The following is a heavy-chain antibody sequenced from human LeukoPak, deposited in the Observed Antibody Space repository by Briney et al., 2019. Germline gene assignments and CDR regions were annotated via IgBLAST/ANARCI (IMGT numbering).Heavy chain of an antibody. J-gene: IGHJ3*02. CDR2: IYSGGNT. D-gene: IGHD3-10*01. Sequence: PGGSLRLSCAASGFTVSSNYMSWVRQTPGKGLEWVSFIYSGGNTYFADSVKDRFTISRDNSKNTLYLQMNSLRAEDTAVYYCARVGDSSMIRGVGAFDIWGQGTMVTVSS. CDR1: GFTVSSNY. CDR3: ARVGDSSMIRGVGAFDI. V-gene: IGHV3-53*01.